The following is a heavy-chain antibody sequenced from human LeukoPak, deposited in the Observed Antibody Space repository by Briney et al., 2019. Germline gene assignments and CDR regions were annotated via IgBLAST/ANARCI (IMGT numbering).Heavy chain of an antibody. V-gene: IGHV4-39*07. Sequence: SKPLSPTCTVSGASISSGGYYWDWIRQPPGKGLEWIGSIYYSGSTSYNPSLKSLVTMAADTSKTQFSLTLTSVTAADTAVYFGTREDYCDDSIDYWGQGTLVTVSS. D-gene: IGHD4-17*01. J-gene: IGHJ4*02. CDR2: IYYSGST. CDR1: GASISSGGYY. CDR3: TREDYCDDSIDY.